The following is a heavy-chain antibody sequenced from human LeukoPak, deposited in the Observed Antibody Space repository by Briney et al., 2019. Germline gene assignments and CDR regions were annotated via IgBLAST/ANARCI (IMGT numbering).Heavy chain of an antibody. D-gene: IGHD3-3*01. CDR1: GGSISSSNW. CDR3: ARVITIFGAGGAFDI. V-gene: IGHV4-4*02. Sequence: SETLSLTCAVSGGSISSSNWWSWVRQPPGQGLEWIGEIYHSGSTNYNPSLKSRVTISVDKSKNQFSLKLSSVTAADTAVYYCARVITIFGAGGAFDIWGQGTMVTVSS. J-gene: IGHJ3*02. CDR2: IYHSGST.